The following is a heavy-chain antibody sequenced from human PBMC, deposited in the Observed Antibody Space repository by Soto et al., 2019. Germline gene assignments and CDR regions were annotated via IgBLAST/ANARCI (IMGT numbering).Heavy chain of an antibody. Sequence: EVQLLESGGGLVQPGGSLRLSCAASAFTFSSYAMSWVRQAPGKGLEWVSTISGSGGSTYYADSVKGRFTISRDNSKNTLYRQMNSLRAEDAAIYYGGKDKGQNGVGATLSDWGQGTLVTVSS. J-gene: IGHJ4*02. CDR1: AFTFSSYA. CDR3: GKDKGQNGVGATLSD. CDR2: ISGSGGST. V-gene: IGHV3-23*01. D-gene: IGHD1-26*01.